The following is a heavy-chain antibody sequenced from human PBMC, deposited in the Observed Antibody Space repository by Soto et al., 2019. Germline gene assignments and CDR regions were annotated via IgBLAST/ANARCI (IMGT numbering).Heavy chain of an antibody. Sequence: GGSLRLSCAASGFTFSNAWMNWVRQAPGKGLEWVGRIKSKTDGGTTDYAAPEKGRFTISRDDAKNTLYLQMNSLKTEDAAVYYCTTDFSITMVRGSKAMDVWGQGTTVTVSS. CDR3: TTDFSITMVRGSKAMDV. CDR2: IKSKTDGGTT. CDR1: GFTFSNAW. V-gene: IGHV3-15*07. D-gene: IGHD3-10*01. J-gene: IGHJ6*02.